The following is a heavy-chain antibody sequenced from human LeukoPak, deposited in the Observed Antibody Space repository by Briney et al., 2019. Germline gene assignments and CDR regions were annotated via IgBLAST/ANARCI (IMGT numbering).Heavy chain of an antibody. V-gene: IGHV4-39*07. CDR2: IYYSGST. J-gene: IGHJ3*02. D-gene: IGHD3-22*01. CDR1: GGSISSSSYY. CDR3: ARGGRYYDSSGYYYIGAFDI. Sequence: SETLSLTCTVSGGSISSSSYYWGWIRQPPGKGLEWIGSIYYSGSTYYNPSLKSRVTISVDTSKNQFSLKLSSVTAADTAVYYCARGGRYYDSSGYYYIGAFDIWGQGTMVTVSS.